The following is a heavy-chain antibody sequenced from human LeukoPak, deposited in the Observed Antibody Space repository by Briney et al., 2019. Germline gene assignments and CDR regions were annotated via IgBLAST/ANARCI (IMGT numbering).Heavy chain of an antibody. J-gene: IGHJ3*02. D-gene: IGHD6-13*01. CDR3: ARKGYSTLDAFDI. CDR2: IDWDDDK. Sequence: ESGPALVKPTQTLTLTCTFSGFSLRTRGMCVSWIRQPPGKALEWLALIDWDDDKYYSTSLKTRLTISKDTSKNQVVLTMTNMDPVDTATYYCARKGYSTLDAFDIWGQGTMVTVSS. CDR1: GFSLRTRGMC. V-gene: IGHV2-70*01.